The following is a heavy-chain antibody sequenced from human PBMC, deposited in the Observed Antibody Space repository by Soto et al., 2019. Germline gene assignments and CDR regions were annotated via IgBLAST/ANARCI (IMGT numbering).Heavy chain of an antibody. J-gene: IGHJ5*02. CDR2: ISSSSTYI. CDR1: GFTFCYSY. Sequence: SLRLSXEASGFTFCYSYMSCILHSPGEGLEWISYISSSSTYIKYAESVKGRFTISRDNAKNSLYLQMTNLRVGDTAVYYCASDPDITGKLLDTWGQGTLVTVSS. D-gene: IGHD1-20*01. V-gene: IGHV3-11*06. CDR3: ASDPDITGKLLDT.